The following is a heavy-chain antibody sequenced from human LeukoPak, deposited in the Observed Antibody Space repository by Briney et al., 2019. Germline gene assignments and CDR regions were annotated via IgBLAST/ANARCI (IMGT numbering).Heavy chain of an antibody. J-gene: IGHJ4*02. Sequence: GGSLRLSCAASGFTFSSYAMSWVRQAPGKGLEWVGFIRSKAYGGTTEYAASVKGRFTISRDDSKRIAYLQMNSLQTEDTAVYYCSRNKVARYCSGGSCYDYWGQGTLVTVSS. CDR2: IRSKAYGGTT. V-gene: IGHV3-49*04. D-gene: IGHD2-15*01. CDR3: SRNKVARYCSGGSCYDY. CDR1: GFTFSSYA.